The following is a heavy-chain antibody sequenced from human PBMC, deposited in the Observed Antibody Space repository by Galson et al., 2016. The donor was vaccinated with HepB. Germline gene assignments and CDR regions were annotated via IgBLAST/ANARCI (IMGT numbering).Heavy chain of an antibody. Sequence: SETLSLTCTVSGESLSGYFWSWIRQPPGKGLEWIGEVNHRGTTNYDPSLESRVTISADTSKNQFSLNLRSVTAADTAVYFCARDGFPGFGSFFDYWGHGALVTVSS. D-gene: IGHD3-10*01. CDR1: GESLSGYF. V-gene: IGHV4-34*01. J-gene: IGHJ4*01. CDR3: ARDGFPGFGSFFDY. CDR2: VNHRGTT.